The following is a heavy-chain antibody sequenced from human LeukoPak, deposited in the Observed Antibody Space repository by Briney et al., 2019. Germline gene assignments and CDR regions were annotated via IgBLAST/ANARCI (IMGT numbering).Heavy chain of an antibody. CDR1: GFTLSTYW. Sequence: GGFLRLSCAASGFTLSTYWMNWARQVPGKGLDWVANINPDGSGKRYVDSVKGRFTIARDNADNSLSLQMNSLRAEDTAVYYCASWGAGGNSWGQGTLVTVSS. D-gene: IGHD3-16*01. CDR3: ASWGAGGNS. CDR2: INPDGSGK. V-gene: IGHV3-7*01. J-gene: IGHJ4*02.